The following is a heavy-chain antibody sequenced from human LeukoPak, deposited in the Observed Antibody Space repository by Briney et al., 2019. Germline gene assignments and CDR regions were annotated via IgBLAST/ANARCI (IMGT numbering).Heavy chain of an antibody. CDR1: GMTFSHRW. J-gene: IGHJ4*02. V-gene: IGHV3-74*01. D-gene: IGHD3-16*01. CDR2: IKNDGRTT. Sequence: GGSLRLSCAASGMTFSHRWMHWVRQARGKGLVWVSLIKNDGRTTIYADSVKGRFTISRDNGKSTLYLQMNSLRAEDTGIYYCTTGPSYGYEWWGQGTVVTVSS. CDR3: TTGPSYGYEW.